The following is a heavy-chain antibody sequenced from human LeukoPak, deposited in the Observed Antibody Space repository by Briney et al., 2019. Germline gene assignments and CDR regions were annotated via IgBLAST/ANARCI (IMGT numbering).Heavy chain of an antibody. D-gene: IGHD3-22*01. J-gene: IGHJ4*02. Sequence: ASVKVSCKASGYTFTSYAMHWVRQAPGQRLEWMGWINAGNGNTKYSQKFQGRVTITRDTSASTAYMELSSLRSEDTAVYHCARRVPYYDSSGVYFDYWGQGTLVTVSS. V-gene: IGHV1-3*01. CDR2: INAGNGNT. CDR1: GYTFTSYA. CDR3: ARRVPYYDSSGVYFDY.